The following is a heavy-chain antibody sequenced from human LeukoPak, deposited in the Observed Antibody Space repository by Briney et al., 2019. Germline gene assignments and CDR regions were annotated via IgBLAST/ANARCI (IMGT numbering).Heavy chain of an antibody. Sequence: GRSLRLSCAASGITFRSYGMHWVRQAPGKELEWVSLISASGGSTYYADSVKGRLTISRDNSKNTLYLQMNSLRAEDTAIYYCAKDIQLSTWGLGTMVTVSS. V-gene: IGHV3-23*01. CDR2: ISASGGST. J-gene: IGHJ3*01. CDR3: AKDIQLST. CDR1: GITFRSYG. D-gene: IGHD5-24*01.